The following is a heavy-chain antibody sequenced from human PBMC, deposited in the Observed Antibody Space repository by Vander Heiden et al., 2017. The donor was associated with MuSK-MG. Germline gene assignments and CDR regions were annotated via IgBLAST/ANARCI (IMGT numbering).Heavy chain of an antibody. CDR3: ARIGDYYDSSGCLVCAFDI. Sequence: WIGEINHSGSTNYNPSLKSRVTISVDTSKNQFSLKLSSVTAADTAVYYCARIGDYYDSSGCLVCAFDIWGQGTMVTVSS. D-gene: IGHD3-22*01. CDR2: INHSGST. J-gene: IGHJ3*02. V-gene: IGHV4-34*01.